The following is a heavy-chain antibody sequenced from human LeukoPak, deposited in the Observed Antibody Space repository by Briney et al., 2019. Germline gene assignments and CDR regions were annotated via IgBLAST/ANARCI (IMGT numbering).Heavy chain of an antibody. CDR3: ASASSDLENYYYYGMDV. D-gene: IGHD1-1*01. CDR1: GFTVSSNY. V-gene: IGHV3-53*01. CDR2: IYSGGNT. J-gene: IGHJ6*02. Sequence: GGFVTLLCAVSGFTVSSNYMSGVRQATGKAMEWDSVIYSGGNTYYADSVKGRFTISRDNSKNTLYLQMNSLRAEDTAVYYCASASSDLENYYYYGMDVWGQGTTVTVSS.